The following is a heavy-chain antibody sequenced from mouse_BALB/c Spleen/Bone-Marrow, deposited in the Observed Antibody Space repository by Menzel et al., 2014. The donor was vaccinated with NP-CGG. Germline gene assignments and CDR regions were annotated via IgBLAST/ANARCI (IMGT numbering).Heavy chain of an antibody. CDR1: GYTFTSYW. V-gene: IGHV1S22*01. CDR3: TREDRDWYFDV. Sequence: LKQSGSELVRPGASVKLSCKASGYTFTSYWMHWVKQRPGQVLEWIGNNYPGSGSTNYDEKFKSKATLTVDTSSSTAYMQLSSLTSEDSAVYFCTREDRDWYFDVWGAGTTVTVSS. CDR2: NYPGSGST. J-gene: IGHJ1*01.